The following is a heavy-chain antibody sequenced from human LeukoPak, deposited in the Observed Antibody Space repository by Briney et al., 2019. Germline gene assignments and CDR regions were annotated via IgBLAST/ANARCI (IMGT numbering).Heavy chain of an antibody. V-gene: IGHV3-11*01. CDR2: ISSSGSTI. D-gene: IGHD3-22*01. Sequence: KPGGSLRLSCAASGFTFSDYYMSWIRQAPGKGLEWVSYISSSGSTIYYADSVKGRFTISRDNAKNSLYLQMNSLRAEDTAVYYCARDLGIVVVKAAIWAFDIWGQGTMVTVSS. CDR3: ARDLGIVVVKAAIWAFDI. J-gene: IGHJ3*02. CDR1: GFTFSDYY.